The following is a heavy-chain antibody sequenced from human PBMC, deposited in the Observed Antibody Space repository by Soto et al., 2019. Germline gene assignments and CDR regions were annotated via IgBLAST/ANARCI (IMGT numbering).Heavy chain of an antibody. CDR2: FHFSRST. CDR1: GASIPSYS. D-gene: IGHD1-26*01. V-gene: IGHV4-59*08. CDR3: ARIGSTVVTEGAFDY. J-gene: IGHJ4*02. Sequence: QVQLQESGPGLVKPSETLSLTCTVSGASIPSYSWSVVRQSPGKGLEWIGCFHFSRSTNYTPSLKSRVTLSLDTSRGQFSRRLASVTAVVTAVFYCARIGSTVVTEGAFDYWGQGTQVTLSS.